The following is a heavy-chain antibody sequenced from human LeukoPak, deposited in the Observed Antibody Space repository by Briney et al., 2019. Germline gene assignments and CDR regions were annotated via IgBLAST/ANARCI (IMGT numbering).Heavy chain of an antibody. CDR2: IYYSGST. CDR3: ASLRYFDWARADY. Sequence: PSQTLSLTCTVSGGSISSGDYYWSWIRQPPGKGLEWIGYIYYSGSTYYNPSLKSRVTISVDTSKNQFSLKLSSVTAADTAVYYCASLRYFDWARADYWGQGTLVTVSS. D-gene: IGHD3-9*01. J-gene: IGHJ4*02. V-gene: IGHV4-30-4*01. CDR1: GGSISSGDYY.